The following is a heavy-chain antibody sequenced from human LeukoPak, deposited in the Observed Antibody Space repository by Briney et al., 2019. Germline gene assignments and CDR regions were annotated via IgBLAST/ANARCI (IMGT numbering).Heavy chain of an antibody. CDR1: GFTFNDYG. CDR2: ITWNGGST. J-gene: IGHJ6*03. CDR3: ARGGGSIRHSYYYYVDV. V-gene: IGHV3-20*04. D-gene: IGHD2-15*01. Sequence: GGSLRLSCAASGFTFNDYGMGWVRQAPGQGPEWVSGITWNGGSTDYAASVKGRFTISRDNAKNSLYLRMNSLRDEDTALYYCARGGGSIRHSYYYYVDVWGKGTTVTVSS.